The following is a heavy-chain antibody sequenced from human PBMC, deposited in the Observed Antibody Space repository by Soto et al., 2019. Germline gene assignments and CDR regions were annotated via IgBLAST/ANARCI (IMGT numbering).Heavy chain of an antibody. CDR1: GYTFTSYD. CDR3: TRDCASCYLPMDV. V-gene: IGHV1-8*01. CDR2: MNPNSGDT. D-gene: IGHD2-15*01. Sequence: GASVKVSCKAPGYTFTSYDIHWVRQATGQGLEWMGWMNPNSGDTGYARKFQGKVTMTRNTSISTAYMELSSLRPEDTAVYYCTRDCASCYLPMDVWGKGTTVTVSS. J-gene: IGHJ6*04.